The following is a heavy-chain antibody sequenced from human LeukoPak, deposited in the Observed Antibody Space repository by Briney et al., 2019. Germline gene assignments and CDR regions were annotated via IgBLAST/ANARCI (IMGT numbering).Heavy chain of an antibody. CDR1: GFTLISYW. Sequence: GGSLRLSCAASGFTLISYWMAWVRQAPGKGLVWVSRINSDGSSTSYADSVKGRFTISRDNAKNTLYLQMNSLRAEDTAVYYCARGWEGYFDYWGQGTLVTVSS. D-gene: IGHD1-26*01. CDR2: INSDGSST. J-gene: IGHJ4*02. V-gene: IGHV3-74*01. CDR3: ARGWEGYFDY.